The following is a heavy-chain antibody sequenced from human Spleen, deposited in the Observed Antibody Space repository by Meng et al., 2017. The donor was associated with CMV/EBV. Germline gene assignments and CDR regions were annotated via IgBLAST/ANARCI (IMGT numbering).Heavy chain of an antibody. CDR1: GDSISSGPYS. CDR3: ARGRRDGYHHYYCDQ. CDR2: IYSTGST. Sequence: QVQLQESGPGLVKPSQTLSLTCAVSGDSISSGPYSWTWIRQPPGKGLEWLGYIYSTGSTYDNPSLKSRVTMSLDKFKNQFSLKLNSVTAADTAIYYCARGRRDGYHHYYCDQWGQGILVTVSS. V-gene: IGHV4-30-2*01. J-gene: IGHJ4*02. D-gene: IGHD5-24*01.